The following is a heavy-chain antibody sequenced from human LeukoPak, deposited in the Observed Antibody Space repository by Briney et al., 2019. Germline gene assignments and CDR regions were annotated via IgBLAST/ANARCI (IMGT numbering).Heavy chain of an antibody. J-gene: IGHJ6*04. Sequence: GGSLRLSCAASGFTFSNHGMNWVRQAPGKGLEWVSAISGSGGSTYYADSVKGRFTISRDNSKNTLYLQMNSLRAEDTAVYYCAKDFGGPGDVWGKGTTVTISS. CDR1: GFTFSNHG. CDR2: ISGSGGST. CDR3: AKDFGGPGDV. D-gene: IGHD3-16*01. V-gene: IGHV3-23*01.